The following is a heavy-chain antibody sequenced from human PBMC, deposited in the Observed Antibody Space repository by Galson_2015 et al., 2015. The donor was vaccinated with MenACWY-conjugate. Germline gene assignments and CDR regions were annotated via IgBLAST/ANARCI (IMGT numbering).Heavy chain of an antibody. CDR1: GFTFRRFG. V-gene: IGHV3-30*18. CDR3: AKDWSVPYSTISYYFYMDV. J-gene: IGHJ6*03. Sequence: SLRLSCAASGFTFRRFGTHWVRQAPGKGLEWMAVTSYDGSNESYADSVKGRFTISRDNSKNTLYLQMNSLRADDTAVYYCAKDWSVPYSTISYYFYMDVWGKGTTVTVSS. CDR2: TSYDGSNE. D-gene: IGHD6-13*01.